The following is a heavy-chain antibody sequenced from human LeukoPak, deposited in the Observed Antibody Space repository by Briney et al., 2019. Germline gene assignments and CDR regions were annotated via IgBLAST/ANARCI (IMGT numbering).Heavy chain of an antibody. CDR1: GFTFSSYW. D-gene: IGHD3-10*01. Sequence: GGSLRLSCAASGFTFSSYWMSWVRRARGKGLEWVANIKQDGSEKYYVDSEKGRFTISRDNAKNSLYLQMNSLRAEDTSVYYCARDHRITMVRGDLFDIWGQGTMVTVSS. J-gene: IGHJ3*02. V-gene: IGHV3-7*01. CDR2: IKQDGSEK. CDR3: ARDHRITMVRGDLFDI.